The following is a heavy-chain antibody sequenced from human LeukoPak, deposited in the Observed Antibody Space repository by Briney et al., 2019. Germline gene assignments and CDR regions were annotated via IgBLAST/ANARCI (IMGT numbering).Heavy chain of an antibody. Sequence: SETLSLTCTVSGGSISSSSYYWGWIRQPPGKGLEWIGSIYYSGSTYYNPSLKSRVTISVDTSKNQFSLKLSSVTAADTAVYYCARGRSEYSSSWYGPGRVFDPWGQGTLVTVSS. J-gene: IGHJ5*02. D-gene: IGHD6-13*01. CDR2: IYYSGST. CDR3: ARGRSEYSSSWYGPGRVFDP. V-gene: IGHV4-39*01. CDR1: GGSISSSSYY.